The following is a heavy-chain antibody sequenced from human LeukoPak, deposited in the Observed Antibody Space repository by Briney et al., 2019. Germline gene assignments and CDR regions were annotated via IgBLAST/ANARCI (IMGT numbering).Heavy chain of an antibody. Sequence: SETLSLTCAVYGGSFSGYYWSWIRQPPGKGLEWIGEINHSGSTNYNPSLKSRVTISVDTSKNQFSLKLSSVTAADTAVYYCARVHDYVWGGYRYTGFEPPLFDYWGQGTLVTVSS. CDR3: ARVHDYVWGGYRYTGFEPPLFDY. J-gene: IGHJ4*02. D-gene: IGHD3-16*02. V-gene: IGHV4-34*01. CDR2: INHSGST. CDR1: GGSFSGYY.